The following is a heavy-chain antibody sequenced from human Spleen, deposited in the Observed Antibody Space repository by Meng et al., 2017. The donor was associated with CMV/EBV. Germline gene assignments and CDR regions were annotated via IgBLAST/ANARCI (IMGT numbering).Heavy chain of an antibody. V-gene: IGHV1-18*01. CDR3: ARGGRDIEVVPASHYDY. D-gene: IGHD2-2*01. J-gene: IGHJ4*02. CDR2: NSPDNGNT. Sequence: YSFTSYGISWVRQAPGQGLEWLGWNSPDNGNTFYAQKFQGRVTVTTETSTRTVSMELRSLKSDDTAVYYCARGGRDIEVVPASHYDYWGQGTLVTVSS. CDR1: YSFTSYG.